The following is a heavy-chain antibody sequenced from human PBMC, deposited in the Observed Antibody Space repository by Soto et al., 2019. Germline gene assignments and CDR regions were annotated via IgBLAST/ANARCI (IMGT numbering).Heavy chain of an antibody. V-gene: IGHV3-33*01. CDR2: IWYDGSNK. Sequence: GGSLRLSCAASGFTFSSYGMHWVRQAPGKGLEWVAVIWYDGSNKYYADSVKGRFTISRVNSKNTLYLQMNSLRAEDTAVYYCARDLEYSSSWQTTYYYYGMDVWGQGTTVTVSS. D-gene: IGHD6-13*01. CDR3: ARDLEYSSSWQTTYYYYGMDV. CDR1: GFTFSSYG. J-gene: IGHJ6*02.